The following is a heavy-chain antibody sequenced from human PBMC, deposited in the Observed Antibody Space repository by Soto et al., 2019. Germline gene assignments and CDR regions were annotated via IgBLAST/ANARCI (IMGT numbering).Heavy chain of an antibody. CDR3: AKDLLGGPDY. CDR1: GFTFSSYG. D-gene: IGHD3-16*01. J-gene: IGHJ4*02. V-gene: IGHV3-30*18. CDR2: ISYDGSNK. Sequence: HPGGSLRLSCAASGFTFSSYGMHWVRQAPGKGLEWVAVISYDGSNKYYADSVKGRFTISRDNSKNTLYLQMNSLRAEDTAVYYCAKDLLGGPDYWGQGTLVTVSS.